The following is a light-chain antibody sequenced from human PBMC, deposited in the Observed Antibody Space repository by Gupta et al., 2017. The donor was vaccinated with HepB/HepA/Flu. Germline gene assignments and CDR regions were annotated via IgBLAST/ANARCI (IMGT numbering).Light chain of an antibody. CDR1: HDIKEN. CDR2: SVS. J-gene: IGKJ2*01. V-gene: IGKV1-33*01. Sequence: DIQLTQSPPSGSASVGDRVTIICQATHDIKENLNWFQQRPGEAPRLLLYSVSRLLTGVPPRCSGERHATQYSLSITGLQPEDSATYFCQQYDRLPFSFGQGTRVEI. CDR3: QQYDRLPFS.